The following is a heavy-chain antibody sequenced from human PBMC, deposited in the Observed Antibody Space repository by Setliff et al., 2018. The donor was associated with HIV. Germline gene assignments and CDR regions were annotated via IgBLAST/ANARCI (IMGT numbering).Heavy chain of an antibody. CDR3: ARVFWYGLPQIYYYMDV. J-gene: IGHJ6*03. CDR2: IYSDGST. D-gene: IGHD2-8*02. Sequence: GGSLRLSCAASGFTFNSYWMSWVRQAPGKGLEWVSTIYSDGSTYHADSVKGRFTLSRDNSKNTLYLQMNSLRAEDTAVYYCARVFWYGLPQIYYYMDVWGKGTTVTVSS. CDR1: GFTFNSYW. V-gene: IGHV3-53*01.